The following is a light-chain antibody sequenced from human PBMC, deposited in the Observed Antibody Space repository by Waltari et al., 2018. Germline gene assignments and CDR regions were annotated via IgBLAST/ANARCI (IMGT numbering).Light chain of an antibody. CDR3: SSYAGSSKGV. V-gene: IGLV2-23*02. J-gene: IGLJ2*01. CDR1: SSAVGNYKR. Sequence: QSALTQPASVSWSPGQPITISCPGPSSAVGNYKRVSWYQQHPGKAPKLMIYAVSKRRSGVSGRFSGSKSGDMASLTISGLQPEDEAEYFCSSYAGSSKGVFGGGTKVTVL. CDR2: AVS.